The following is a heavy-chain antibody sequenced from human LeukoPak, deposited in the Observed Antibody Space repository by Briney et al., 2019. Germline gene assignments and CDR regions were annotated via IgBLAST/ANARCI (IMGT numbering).Heavy chain of an antibody. J-gene: IGHJ5*02. CDR2: IYYSGST. Sequence: SETLSLTCTVSGGSISSYYWSWIRQPPGKGLEWIGYIYYSGSTNYNPSLKSRVTISVDMSKNQFSLKLSSVTAADTAVYYCARMMTTVTTDWFDPWGQGTLVTVSS. V-gene: IGHV4-59*01. CDR3: ARMMTTVTTDWFDP. CDR1: GGSISSYY. D-gene: IGHD4-4*01.